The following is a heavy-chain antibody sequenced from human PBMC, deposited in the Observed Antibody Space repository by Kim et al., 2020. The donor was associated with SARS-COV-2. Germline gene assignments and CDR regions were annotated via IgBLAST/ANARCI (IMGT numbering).Heavy chain of an antibody. J-gene: IGHJ6*02. Sequence: SETLSLTCAVYDGSFSGYYWSWIRQPPGKGLEWIGEINHSGSTNYSPSLKSRVTISLDTSKNQFSLKFSSVTAADTAVYYCATSRSGSSHYGMDVWGQGT. CDR1: DGSFSGYY. V-gene: IGHV4-34*01. D-gene: IGHD3-10*01. CDR3: ATSRSGSSHYGMDV. CDR2: INHSGST.